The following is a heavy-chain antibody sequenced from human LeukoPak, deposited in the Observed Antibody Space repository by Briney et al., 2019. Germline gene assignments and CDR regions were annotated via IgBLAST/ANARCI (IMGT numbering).Heavy chain of an antibody. CDR1: GYTCTGYY. CDR3: VNGLYGDYNWCDP. V-gene: IGHV1-2*02. D-gene: IGHD4-17*01. J-gene: IGHJ5*02. CDR2: INPNSGGT. Sequence: ASVKVSCKASGYTCTGYYMHWVRQAPGQGLEWMGWINPNSGGTNYAQKFQGRVTMTRDTSISTAYMELSRLRSDDTAEYYCVNGLYGDYNWCDPWGQGTLVTVSS.